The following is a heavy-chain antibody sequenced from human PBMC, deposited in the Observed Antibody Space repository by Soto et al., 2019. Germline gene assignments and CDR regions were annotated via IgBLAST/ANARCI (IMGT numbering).Heavy chain of an antibody. V-gene: IGHV4-59*01. J-gene: IGHJ4*02. CDR3: ARDLGGWPDY. CDR1: GGSISRYY. CDR2: LYNTGST. D-gene: IGHD6-19*01. Sequence: SETLSLTCTVSGGSISRYYWSWIRQTPGKGLEWIGYLYNTGSTIYNPSLESRVTISVDTSKNQFSLILNSVTAADTAVYYCARDLGGWPDYGGRGTLVTVSS.